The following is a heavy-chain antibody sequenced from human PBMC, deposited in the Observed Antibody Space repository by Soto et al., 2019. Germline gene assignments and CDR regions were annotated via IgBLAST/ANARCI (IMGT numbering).Heavy chain of an antibody. J-gene: IGHJ6*02. Sequence: SGPTLVNPTQTLTLTCTFSGFSLSTSGMCVSWIRQPPGKALEWLALIDWDDDKYYSTSLKTRLTISKDTSKNQVVLTMTNMDPVDTATYYCARTNIVVVPAAKYYYYGMDVWGQGTTVTFSS. CDR1: GFSLSTSGMC. D-gene: IGHD2-2*01. V-gene: IGHV2-70*01. CDR3: ARTNIVVVPAAKYYYYGMDV. CDR2: IDWDDDK.